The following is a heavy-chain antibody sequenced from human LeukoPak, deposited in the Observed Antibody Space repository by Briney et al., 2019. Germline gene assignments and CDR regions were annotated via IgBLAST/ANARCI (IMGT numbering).Heavy chain of an antibody. Sequence: PGGSLRLSCAASGFTFSSYWMSWVRQAPGKGLEWVANIKKDGSEKYYVDSVKGRFTISRDNSKNSLYVQMNSLRIEDTAFYYCVKELSERWLQPGFGYFDLWGRGTLVTVSS. D-gene: IGHD5-24*01. J-gene: IGHJ2*01. V-gene: IGHV3-7*03. CDR3: VKELSERWLQPGFGYFDL. CDR1: GFTFSSYW. CDR2: IKKDGSEK.